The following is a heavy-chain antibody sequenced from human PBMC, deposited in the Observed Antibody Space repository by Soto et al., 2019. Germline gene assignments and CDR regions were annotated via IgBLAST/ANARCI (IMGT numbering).Heavy chain of an antibody. V-gene: IGHV3-23*01. CDR1: GFTFSSHA. CDR2: LSGSGFST. Sequence: EVQLLESGGGLVQPGGSLRLSCAASGFTFSSHAMSWVRQAPGKGLEWVSGLSGSGFSTHYADSVKGRFTISRDNSKNTLYLQMNSLRAEVTAVYYCAKLRDYGDSYFDYWGQGTLATASS. D-gene: IGHD4-17*01. J-gene: IGHJ4*02. CDR3: AKLRDYGDSYFDY.